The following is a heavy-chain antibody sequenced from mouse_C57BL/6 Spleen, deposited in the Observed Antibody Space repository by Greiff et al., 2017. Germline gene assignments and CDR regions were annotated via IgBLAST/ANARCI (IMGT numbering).Heavy chain of an antibody. CDR2: IWRGGST. V-gene: IGHV2-5*01. Sequence: QVQLKESGPGLVQPSQSLSITCTVSGFSLTSYGVHWVRQSPGKGLEWLGVIWRGGSTDYNAAFMSRLSITKDNSKSQVFFKMNSLQADDTAIYYCAKNNYDSSSYYFDYWGQGTTLTVSS. CDR1: GFSLTSYG. J-gene: IGHJ2*01. D-gene: IGHD1-1*01. CDR3: AKNNYDSSSYYFDY.